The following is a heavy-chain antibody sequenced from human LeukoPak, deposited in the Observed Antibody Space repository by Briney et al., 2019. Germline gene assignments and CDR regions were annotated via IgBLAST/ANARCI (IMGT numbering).Heavy chain of an antibody. CDR3: AREAMYYYGSGRPFNWFDP. D-gene: IGHD3-10*01. V-gene: IGHV4-34*01. Sequence: PSETLSLTCAVYGGSFSGYYWGWIRQPPGKGLEWIGEINHSGSTNYNPSLKSRVTISVDTSKNQFSLKLSSVTAADTAVYYCAREAMYYYGSGRPFNWFDPWGQGTLVTVSS. CDR1: GGSFSGYY. J-gene: IGHJ5*02. CDR2: INHSGST.